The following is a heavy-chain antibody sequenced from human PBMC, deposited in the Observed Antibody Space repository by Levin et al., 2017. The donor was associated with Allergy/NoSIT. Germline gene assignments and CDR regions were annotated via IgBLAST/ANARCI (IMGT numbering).Heavy chain of an antibody. CDR2: ISWNSGSI. CDR1: GFTFDDYA. J-gene: IGHJ3*02. Sequence: GGSLRLSCAASGFTFDDYAMHWVRQAPGKGLEWVSGISWNSGSIGYADSVKGRFTISRDNAKNSLYLQMNSLRAEDTALYYCAKGLPSDYGGNGDAFDNWGQGTMVTVSS. D-gene: IGHD4-23*01. V-gene: IGHV3-9*01. CDR3: AKGLPSDYGGNGDAFDN.